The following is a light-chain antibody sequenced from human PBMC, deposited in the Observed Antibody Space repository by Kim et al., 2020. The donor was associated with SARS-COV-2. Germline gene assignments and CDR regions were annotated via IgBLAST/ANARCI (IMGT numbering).Light chain of an antibody. CDR2: EVA. V-gene: IGLV2-8*01. Sequence: QSALTQPPSASGSPGQSVTISCTGTSSDVGSYNYVTWYQQHPGKAPKLIISEVAKRPSGVPDRFSGSKSGNTASLTVSELQADDEADYYCASYAGTNIVVFGGGTKVTVL. CDR1: SSDVGSYNY. CDR3: ASYAGTNIVV. J-gene: IGLJ2*01.